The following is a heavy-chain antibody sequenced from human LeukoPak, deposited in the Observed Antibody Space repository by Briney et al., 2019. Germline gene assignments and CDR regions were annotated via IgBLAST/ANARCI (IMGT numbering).Heavy chain of an antibody. J-gene: IGHJ3*02. V-gene: IGHV3-7*01. CDR1: GFSFSSYW. Sequence: PGGTLRLSCVGSGFSFSSYWMAWVREARGKGREWVASIKQDGSEKRYVDSVKGRFTISRDNAKNSLFLQMNRLGAEDTAVYYCATSPNPFHMWGQGTKVTVS. CDR3: ATSPNPFHM. CDR2: IKQDGSEK.